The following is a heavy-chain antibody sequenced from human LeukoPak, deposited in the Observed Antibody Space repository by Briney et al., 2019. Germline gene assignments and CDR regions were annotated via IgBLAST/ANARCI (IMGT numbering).Heavy chain of an antibody. J-gene: IGHJ4*02. V-gene: IGHV4-59*12. Sequence: SETLSLTCTVSGGSISNYYWSWIRQPPGKGLEWIGYIYYSGSTYYNPSLKSRVAISVDTSKNQFSLNLRSVTAADTAVYYCARGGTYDSSGQLDYWGQGTLVTVSS. CDR1: GGSISNYY. CDR2: IYYSGST. D-gene: IGHD3-22*01. CDR3: ARGGTYDSSGQLDY.